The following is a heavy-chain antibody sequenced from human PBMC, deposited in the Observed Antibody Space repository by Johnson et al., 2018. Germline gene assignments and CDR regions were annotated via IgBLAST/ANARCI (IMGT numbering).Heavy chain of an antibody. CDR1: GFTFSSYG. CDR3: ARESGGGAFDI. J-gene: IGHJ3*02. CDR2: IWYDGSNK. Sequence: QVQLVESGGGVVQPGRSLRLSCAASGFTFSSYGMHWVRQAPGKGLEWVAVIWYDGSNKYYADSVKGRFTISRDNSKNTLYLQMNSLRAEETAVYYCARESGGGAFDIWGQGTMVTVSS. D-gene: IGHD2-8*02. V-gene: IGHV3-33*01.